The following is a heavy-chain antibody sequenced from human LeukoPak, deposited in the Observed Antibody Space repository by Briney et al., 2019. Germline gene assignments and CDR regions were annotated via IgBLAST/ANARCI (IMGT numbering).Heavy chain of an antibody. Sequence: PSETLSLTCTVSGGSISSYYWSWIRQPPGKGLEWIGYIYYSGSTNYNPSLESRVTISVDTSKNQFSLKLSSVTAADTAVYYCASYLPEWLSPCGYYHYMDVWGKGTALTVSS. CDR3: ASYLPEWLSPCGYYHYMDV. J-gene: IGHJ6*03. V-gene: IGHV4-59*01. D-gene: IGHD3-3*01. CDR1: GGSISSYY. CDR2: IYYSGST.